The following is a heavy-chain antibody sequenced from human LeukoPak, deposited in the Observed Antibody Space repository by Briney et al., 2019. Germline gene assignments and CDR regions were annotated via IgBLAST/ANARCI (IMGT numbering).Heavy chain of an antibody. J-gene: IGHJ4*02. CDR2: ISGTSRTI. Sequence: GGSLGLSCAASGFTFSSYSMNWVRQAPGEGVEWVSYISGTSRTIYYADSVKGRFTISRDNAKNSLSLQMNILRDEDTAVYYCARAGRSGTYNFDYWGQGTLVTVSS. V-gene: IGHV3-48*02. CDR1: GFTFSSYS. D-gene: IGHD1-26*01. CDR3: ARAGRSGTYNFDY.